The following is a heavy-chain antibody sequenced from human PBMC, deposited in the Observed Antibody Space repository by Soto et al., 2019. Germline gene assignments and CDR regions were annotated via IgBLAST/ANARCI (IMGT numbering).Heavy chain of an antibody. J-gene: IGHJ4*02. CDR1: GFTFSTYS. CDR2: VSPHGANT. Sequence: PGGSLRLSCAASGFTFSTYSMHWVRQAPGKGLEWVAGVSPHGANTYYADSVRGRFIISRDDSRNTVSLDMNSLRGDDSAVYYCATEGAKTTWNFDYWGQGTVVTVSS. V-gene: IGHV3-33*03. CDR3: ATEGAKTTWNFDY. D-gene: IGHD1-1*01.